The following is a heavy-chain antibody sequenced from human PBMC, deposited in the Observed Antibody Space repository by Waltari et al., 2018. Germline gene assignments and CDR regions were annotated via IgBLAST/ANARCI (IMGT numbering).Heavy chain of an antibody. CDR2: IIPIFGTA. CDR1: GGTFSSYA. CDR3: ARGITIFGVVIPNYFDY. D-gene: IGHD3-3*01. V-gene: IGHV1-69*01. J-gene: IGHJ4*02. Sequence: QVQLVQSGAEVKKPGSSVKVSCKASGGTFSSYAISWVRQAPGQGLEWMGGIIPIFGTANYEQKFQGRVTITADESTSTAYMELSSLRSEDTAVYYCARGITIFGVVIPNYFDYWGQGTLVTVSS.